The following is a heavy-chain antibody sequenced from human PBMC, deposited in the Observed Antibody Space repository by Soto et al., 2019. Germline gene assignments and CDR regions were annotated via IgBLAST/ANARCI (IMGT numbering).Heavy chain of an antibody. CDR2: ISYDGSNK. CDR3: AKDEATRYYYGMDV. Sequence: PGGSQRLTCAEARCTYSGDGMHWVSQAPGKGLEWVAVISYDGSNKYYADFVKGRFTISRDNSKNTLYLQMNSLRAEDTAVYYCAKDEATRYYYGMDVWGQGTTVTVSS. CDR1: RCTYSGDG. J-gene: IGHJ6*02. V-gene: IGHV3-30*18.